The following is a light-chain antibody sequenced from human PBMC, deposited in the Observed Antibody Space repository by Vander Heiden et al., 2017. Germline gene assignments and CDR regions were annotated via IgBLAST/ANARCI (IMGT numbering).Light chain of an antibody. J-gene: IGKJ1*01. CDR3: QQNRT. CDR2: DAS. CDR1: QSVSSHY. V-gene: IGKV3-20*01. Sequence: ELVLTQSPGTLSLSPGERATLSCRVSQSVSSHYLAWYQKKPGQAPRLLMYDASSRATGISDRVSGSGSGTDFTLTITRLEPEDFAVYYCQQNRTFGQGTKVEIK.